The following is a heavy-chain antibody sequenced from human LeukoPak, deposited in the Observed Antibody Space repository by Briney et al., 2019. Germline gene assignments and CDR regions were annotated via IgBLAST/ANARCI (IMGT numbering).Heavy chain of an antibody. CDR1: GYTFTRYD. CDR2: INPSGGSI. Sequence: ASVKVSCKASGYTFTRYDMHWVRQAPGQGPEWMGVINPSGGSINYAQKFQGRVTMTRDTSTSTVYMELSSLRSEDTAVYYCARDGWFYYDSTDYSGFDYWGQGTLVTVSS. J-gene: IGHJ4*02. V-gene: IGHV1-46*01. D-gene: IGHD3-22*01. CDR3: ARDGWFYYDSTDYSGFDY.